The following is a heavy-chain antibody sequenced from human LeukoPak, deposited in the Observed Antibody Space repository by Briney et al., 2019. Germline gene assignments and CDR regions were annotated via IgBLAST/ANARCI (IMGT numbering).Heavy chain of an antibody. J-gene: IGHJ4*02. CDR2: INHSGST. Sequence: PSETLSLTCAVYGGSSSGYYWSWIRQPPGKGLEWIGEINHSGSTNYNPSLKSRVTISVDTSKNQFSLKLSSVTAADTAVYYCARVDLLHDYSNYVDYWGQGTLVTVSS. CDR3: ARVDLLHDYSNYVDY. V-gene: IGHV4-34*01. CDR1: GGSSSGYY. D-gene: IGHD4-11*01.